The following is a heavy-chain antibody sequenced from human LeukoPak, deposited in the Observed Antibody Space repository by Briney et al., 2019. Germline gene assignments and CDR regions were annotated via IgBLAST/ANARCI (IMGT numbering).Heavy chain of an antibody. CDR3: ASRPVDYSSSDHAFDI. J-gene: IGHJ3*02. CDR2: IYYSGST. D-gene: IGHD6-6*01. CDR1: GGSISSGDYY. Sequence: SETLSLTCTVSGGSISSGDYYWSWIRQPPGKGLEWIGEIYYSGSTDHNPSLKSRVTISVDTSKRQFSLKLTSMTSADTAVYYCASRPVDYSSSDHAFDIWGQGTMVTVSS. V-gene: IGHV4-61*08.